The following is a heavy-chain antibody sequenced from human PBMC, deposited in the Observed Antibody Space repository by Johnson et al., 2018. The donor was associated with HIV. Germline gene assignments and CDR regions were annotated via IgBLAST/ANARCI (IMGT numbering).Heavy chain of an antibody. CDR1: RFTFDDYA. Sequence: QEKLVESGGVVVHPGGSLRLSCETSRFTFDDYAMHWVRQAPGKGLEWVTFIRYDGSNKYYADSVKGRFTISRDNSKNTLYLQMNSLRAEDTALYYCAKVEREYSSSSWAFDIWGQGTMVTVSS. J-gene: IGHJ3*02. D-gene: IGHD6-6*01. V-gene: IGHV3-30*02. CDR2: IRYDGSNK. CDR3: AKVEREYSSSSWAFDI.